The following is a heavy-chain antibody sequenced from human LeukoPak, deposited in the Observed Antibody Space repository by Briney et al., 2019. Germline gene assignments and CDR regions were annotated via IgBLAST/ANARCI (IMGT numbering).Heavy chain of an antibody. J-gene: IGHJ4*02. V-gene: IGHV3-23*01. D-gene: IGHD3-3*01. CDR1: GFTFTGHT. CDR2: FGGGGDRT. Sequence: PGGSLRLSCATSGFTFTGHTMTWFRQAPGKGLEWVSIFGGGGDRTYYADYGEGRFAVSRDTAKNILYLQMNSLRAEDTAVYYCAKDPNPLYDLWSGYKWGQGTLVTVSS. CDR3: AKDPNPLYDLWSGYK.